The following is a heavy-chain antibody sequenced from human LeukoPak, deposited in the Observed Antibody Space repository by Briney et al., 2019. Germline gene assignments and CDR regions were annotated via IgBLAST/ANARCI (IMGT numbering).Heavy chain of an antibody. V-gene: IGHV3-33*01. Sequence: SGGSLRLSCAASGFTFSSYGMHWVRQAPGKGLEWVAVIWYDGSNKYYADSVKGRFTISRDNSKNTLYLQMNSLRAEDTAVYYCARESAVVKGFDYWGQGTLVTVSS. CDR1: GFTFSSYG. CDR3: ARESAVVKGFDY. J-gene: IGHJ4*02. CDR2: IWYDGSNK.